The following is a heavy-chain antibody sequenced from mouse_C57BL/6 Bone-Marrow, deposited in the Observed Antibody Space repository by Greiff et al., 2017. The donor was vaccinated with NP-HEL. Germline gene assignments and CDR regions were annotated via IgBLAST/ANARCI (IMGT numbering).Heavy chain of an antibody. V-gene: IGHV5-12*01. CDR1: GFTFSDYY. D-gene: IGHD2-4*01. CDR3: ARQGDDYDDFAY. CDR2: ISNGGGST. Sequence: EVQRVESGGGLVQPGGSLKLSCAASGFTFSDYYMYWVRQTPEKRLEWVAYISNGGGSTYYPDTVKGRFTISRDNAKNTLYLQMSRLKSEDTAMYYCARQGDDYDDFAYWGQGTLVTVSA. J-gene: IGHJ3*01.